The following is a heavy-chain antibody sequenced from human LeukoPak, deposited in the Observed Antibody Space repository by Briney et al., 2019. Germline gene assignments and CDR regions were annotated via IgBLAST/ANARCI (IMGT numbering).Heavy chain of an antibody. CDR1: GDSVSSNSAA. V-gene: IGHV6-1*01. D-gene: IGHD1-14*01. CDR2: TYYRSKWYN. CDR3: ARGETRLLGRYWYFDL. Sequence: SQTLSLTCAISGDSVSSNSAAWNWIRQSPSRGLEWLGRTYYRSKWYNDYAVSVKSRITINPDTSKNQFSLQLNSVTPEDTAVYYCARGETRLLGRYWYFDLWGRGTLVTVSS. J-gene: IGHJ2*01.